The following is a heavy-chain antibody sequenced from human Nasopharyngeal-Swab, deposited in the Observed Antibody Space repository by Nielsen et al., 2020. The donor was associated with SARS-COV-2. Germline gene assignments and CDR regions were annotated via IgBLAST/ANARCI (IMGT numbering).Heavy chain of an antibody. J-gene: IGHJ5*02. Sequence: ASVKVSCKASGYTFTGYYMHWVRQAPGQRLEWMGWINAGNGNTKYSQKFQGRVTITRDTSASTAYMELSSLRSEDTAVYYCATEYCGGDCYSNWFDPWGQGTLVTVSS. CDR2: INAGNGNT. V-gene: IGHV1-3*01. CDR1: GYTFTGYY. D-gene: IGHD2-21*01. CDR3: ATEYCGGDCYSNWFDP.